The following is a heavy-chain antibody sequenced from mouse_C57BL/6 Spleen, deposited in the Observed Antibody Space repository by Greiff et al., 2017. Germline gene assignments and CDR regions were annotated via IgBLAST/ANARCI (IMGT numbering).Heavy chain of an antibody. Sequence: VQLQQSGAELVRPGASVKLSCTASGFNITDYYMHWVKQRPEQGLEWIGRIDPEDGDTEYAPKFQGKDTMTADTSSNTAYLQLSSLTSEDTAVDYCTRGSYYDYESWFAYWGQGTLVTVSA. V-gene: IGHV14-1*01. CDR3: TRGSYYDYESWFAY. D-gene: IGHD2-4*01. J-gene: IGHJ3*01. CDR1: GFNITDYY. CDR2: IDPEDGDT.